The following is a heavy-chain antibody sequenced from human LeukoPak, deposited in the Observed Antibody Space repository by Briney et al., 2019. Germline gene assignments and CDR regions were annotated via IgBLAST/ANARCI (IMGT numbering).Heavy chain of an antibody. CDR2: ISSSSSHI. CDR3: ARDNFDY. Sequence: GGSLRLSCAASGFTFSSYSMNWVRQAPGKGLEWVSSISSSSSHIYYADSVKGRFTISRDNAKNSLYLQMNSLRAEDTAVYYCARDNFDYWGQGTLVTVSS. CDR1: GFTFSSYS. J-gene: IGHJ4*02. V-gene: IGHV3-21*01.